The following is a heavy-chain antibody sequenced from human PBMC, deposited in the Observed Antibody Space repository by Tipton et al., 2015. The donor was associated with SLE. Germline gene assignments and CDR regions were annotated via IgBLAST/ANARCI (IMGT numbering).Heavy chain of an antibody. CDR2: ISGDSDST. D-gene: IGHD3-10*01. J-gene: IGHJ3*02. Sequence: SLSLSCVGSGFTFVDYAMHWVRQAPGKGLEWVSIISGDSDSTYYADSVKGRFTVSRDNSKNSLYLQMNSLRTEDTALYYCATLGAFDIWGQGTMVTVSS. V-gene: IGHV3-43*02. CDR1: GFTFVDYA. CDR3: ATLGAFDI.